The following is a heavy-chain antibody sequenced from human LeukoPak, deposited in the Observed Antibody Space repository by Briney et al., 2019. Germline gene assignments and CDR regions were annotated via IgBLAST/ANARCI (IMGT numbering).Heavy chain of an antibody. CDR3: ASYEWELPLDY. CDR2: ISSSGSTI. D-gene: IGHD1-26*01. CDR1: GFTFSDDY. J-gene: IGHJ4*02. Sequence: GGSLRLSCAASGFTFSDDYMNWIRQAPGKGLEWISYISSSGSTIYYADSVKGRFTISRDNAKNSLYLQMNSLRAEDTAVYCCASYEWELPLDYWGQGTLVTVSS. V-gene: IGHV3-11*01.